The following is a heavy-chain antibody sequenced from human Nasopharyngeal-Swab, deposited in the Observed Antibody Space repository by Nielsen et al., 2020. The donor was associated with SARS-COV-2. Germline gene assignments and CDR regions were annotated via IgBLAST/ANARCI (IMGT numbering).Heavy chain of an antibody. CDR2: IWYDGSNK. CDR1: GFTFSSYG. J-gene: IGHJ6*02. CDR3: AKFIAVAWYYYYGMDV. D-gene: IGHD6-19*01. Sequence: GGSLRLSCAASGFTFSSYGMHWVRQAPGKGLEWVAVIWYDGSNKYYADSVKGRFTISRDNSKNTLYLQMNSLRAEDTAVYYCAKFIAVAWYYYYGMDVWGQGTTVTVSS. V-gene: IGHV3-33*06.